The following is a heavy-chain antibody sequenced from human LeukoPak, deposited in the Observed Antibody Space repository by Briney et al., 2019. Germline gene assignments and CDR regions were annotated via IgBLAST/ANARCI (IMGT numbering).Heavy chain of an antibody. D-gene: IGHD3-3*01. CDR3: ARAGSITIFGVVGPYYFDY. Sequence: LRLSCAASGFTFSSYAMSWVRQAPGKGLEWIGYIYYSGSTYYNPSLKSRVTISVDTSKNQFSLKLSSVTAADTAVYYCARAGSITIFGVVGPYYFDYWGQGTLVTVSS. V-gene: IGHV4-30-4*08. CDR2: IYYSGST. CDR1: GFTFSSYA. J-gene: IGHJ4*02.